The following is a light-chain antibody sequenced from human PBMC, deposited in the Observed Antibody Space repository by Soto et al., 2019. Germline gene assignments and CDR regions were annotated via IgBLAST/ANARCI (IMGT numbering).Light chain of an antibody. CDR2: GAS. CDR3: QQHVISVT. V-gene: IGKV3-20*01. J-gene: IGKJ5*01. Sequence: VLTQAPGTLSFSPGERSKHTCRASQSISGNYLAWYQQKPGQAPRLLIYGASNRATGIPERFNGSGSVTALNFTIARLEPQESAMYYCQQHVISVTFGQGTRLEIK. CDR1: QSISGNY.